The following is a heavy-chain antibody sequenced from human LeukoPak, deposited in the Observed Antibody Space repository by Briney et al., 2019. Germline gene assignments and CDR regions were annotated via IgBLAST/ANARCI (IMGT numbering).Heavy chain of an antibody. Sequence: GGSLRLSCAASGFTFSSYSMNWVRQAPGKGLEWVSSISSSSYIYYADSVKGRFTISRDNAKSSLYLQMNSLRAEDTAVYYCARDQEQSTFDYWGQGTLVTVSS. CDR3: ARDQEQSTFDY. J-gene: IGHJ4*02. D-gene: IGHD1-26*01. V-gene: IGHV3-21*01. CDR2: ISSSSYI. CDR1: GFTFSSYS.